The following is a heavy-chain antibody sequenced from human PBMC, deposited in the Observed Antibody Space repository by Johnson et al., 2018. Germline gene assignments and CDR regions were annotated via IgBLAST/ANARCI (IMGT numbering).Heavy chain of an antibody. J-gene: IGHJ6*03. CDR2: IYSSGST. D-gene: IGHD2/OR15-2a*01. CDR3: ARNRDYYLYMDV. V-gene: IGHV3-66*02. CDR1: GLTVSQNY. Sequence: VQLVESGGDLVQPGGSLKLSCAAFGLTVSQNYMSWVRQAPGKGPEWVSVIYSSGSTYYVDSVKGLLTISRDNSKNTLYLQMNSLSAEDTAMYYCARNRDYYLYMDVWGKGTTVTVSS.